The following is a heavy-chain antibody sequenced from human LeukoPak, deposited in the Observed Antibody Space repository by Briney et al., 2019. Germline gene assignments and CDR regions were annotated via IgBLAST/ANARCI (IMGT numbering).Heavy chain of an antibody. Sequence: ASVKVSCKASGGTFSSFAISWVRQAPGQWLEWMGRSIPIFGTANYAQKFQGRVTITADESTSTAYMELSSLRSEDTAVYYCARDRLPQWELPGRAFDYWGQGTLVTVSS. D-gene: IGHD1-26*01. J-gene: IGHJ4*02. CDR3: ARDRLPQWELPGRAFDY. CDR2: SIPIFGTA. V-gene: IGHV1-69*13. CDR1: GGTFSSFA.